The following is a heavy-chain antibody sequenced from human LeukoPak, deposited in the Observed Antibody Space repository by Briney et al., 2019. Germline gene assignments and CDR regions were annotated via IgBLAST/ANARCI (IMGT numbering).Heavy chain of an antibody. CDR3: ATLDYSGSYYYFDY. D-gene: IGHD1-26*01. Sequence: ASVNVSCKASGYTFTSYGISWVRQAPGQGLEWMGWISAYNGNTNYAQKLQGRVTMTTDTSTSTAYMELRSLRSDDTAVYYCATLDYSGSYYYFDYWGQGTLVTVSS. CDR1: GYTFTSYG. CDR2: ISAYNGNT. J-gene: IGHJ4*02. V-gene: IGHV1-18*01.